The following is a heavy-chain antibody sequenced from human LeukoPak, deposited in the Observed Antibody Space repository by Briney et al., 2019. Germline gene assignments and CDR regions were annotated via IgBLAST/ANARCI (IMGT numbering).Heavy chain of an antibody. D-gene: IGHD6-6*01. Sequence: SQTLSLTCAISGDSVSTDSAAWNWIRQSPSKGLEWLGRTYYRSKWYNDYAVSVKSRITINPDTSKNQFSLQLNSATPEDTAVYYCARGRYSSSFLGYDYWGQGTLVAVSS. J-gene: IGHJ4*02. CDR1: GDSVSTDSAA. CDR3: ARGRYSSSFLGYDY. CDR2: TYYRSKWYN. V-gene: IGHV6-1*01.